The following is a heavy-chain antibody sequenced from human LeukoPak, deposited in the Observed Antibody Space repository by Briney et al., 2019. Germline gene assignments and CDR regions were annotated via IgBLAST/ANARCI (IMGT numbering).Heavy chain of an antibody. V-gene: IGHV1-18*01. CDR1: GYTFLNSG. CDR2: ISAYNGKT. J-gene: IGHJ5*02. CDR3: ARAPRGDVVVPDASTFDP. Sequence: ASVKVSCKASGYTFLNSGISWVRQAPGQGLEWMGWISAYNGKTSYPQKVQGRVTMTTDTSTSTAYLELRTLTSDDTAVYYCARAPRGDVVVPDASTFDPWGQGTLVTVSS. D-gene: IGHD2-2*01.